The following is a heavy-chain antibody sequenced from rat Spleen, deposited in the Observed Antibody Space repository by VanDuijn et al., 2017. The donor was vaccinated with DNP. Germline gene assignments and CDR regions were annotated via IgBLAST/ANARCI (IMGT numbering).Heavy chain of an antibody. CDR1: GFNFNDSW. V-gene: IGHV4-2*01. J-gene: IGHJ3*01. CDR3: ARAQVGGFAY. Sequence: EVKLVESGGGLVQPGRSLKLSCAASGFNFNDSWMGWVRQAQGKGLEWIGEIIKESSTINYTPSLKDKFTISRDNAQNTLYLQMSKLGSEDTAIYYCARAQVGGFAYWGQGTLVTVSS. CDR2: IIKESSTI.